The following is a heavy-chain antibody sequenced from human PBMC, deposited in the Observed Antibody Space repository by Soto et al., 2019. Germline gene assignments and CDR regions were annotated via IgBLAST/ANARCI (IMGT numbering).Heavy chain of an antibody. D-gene: IGHD3-10*01. J-gene: IGHJ4*02. CDR3: TRGSRVVRGVFDY. V-gene: IGHV4-34*01. CDR1: GGSFSGYY. CDR2: INHSGST. Sequence: SETLSLTCAVYGGSFSGYYWSWIRQPPGKGLEWIGEINHSGSTNYNPSLKSRVTKKVDTSKNQFSLKLSSVTAADTAVYYCTRGSRVVRGVFDYWGQGTLVTVSS.